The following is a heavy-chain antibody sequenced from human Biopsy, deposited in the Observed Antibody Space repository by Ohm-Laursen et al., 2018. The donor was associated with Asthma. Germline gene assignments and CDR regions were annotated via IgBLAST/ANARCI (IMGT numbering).Heavy chain of an antibody. CDR2: FFHTGST. Sequence: TLSLTCTVSGGSINSSTWWSWVRQPPGKGLEWIGEFFHTGSTNYSPSLKSRVTISVDTSKNQFSLKLSSVAAADTAVYYCARDFVDSAMDYFDYWGQGTLVTVSS. D-gene: IGHD5-18*01. V-gene: IGHV4-4*02. J-gene: IGHJ4*02. CDR1: GGSINSSTW. CDR3: ARDFVDSAMDYFDY.